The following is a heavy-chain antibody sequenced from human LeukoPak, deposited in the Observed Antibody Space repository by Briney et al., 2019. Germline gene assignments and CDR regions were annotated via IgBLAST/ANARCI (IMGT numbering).Heavy chain of an antibody. J-gene: IGHJ3*02. Sequence: GGSLRLSCAASGFTFSSYSMNWVRQAPGKGLEWVSSISSSSSYIYYADSVKGRFTISRDNAKNSLYLQMNSLRAEDTAVYYCARDLLGLLGNAFDIWGQGTMVTVSS. CDR2: ISSSSSYI. D-gene: IGHD7-27*01. CDR1: GFTFSSYS. V-gene: IGHV3-21*01. CDR3: ARDLLGLLGNAFDI.